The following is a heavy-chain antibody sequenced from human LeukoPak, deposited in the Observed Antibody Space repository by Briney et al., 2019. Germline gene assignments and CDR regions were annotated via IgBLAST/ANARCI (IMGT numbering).Heavy chain of an antibody. J-gene: IGHJ6*02. V-gene: IGHV1-69*13. CDR1: GFTFTNYA. D-gene: IGHD6-19*01. Sequence: SVKVSCKASGFTFTNYAFSWVRQAPGQGLEWMGGIIPIFGTANYAQKFQGRVTITADESTSTAYMELSSLRSEDTAVYYCARWPLIAVAGTYYYYGMDVWGQGTTVTVSS. CDR2: IIPIFGTA. CDR3: ARWPLIAVAGTYYYYGMDV.